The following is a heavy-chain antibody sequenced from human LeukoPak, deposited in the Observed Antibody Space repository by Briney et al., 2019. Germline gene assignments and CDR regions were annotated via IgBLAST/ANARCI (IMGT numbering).Heavy chain of an antibody. D-gene: IGHD3-22*01. CDR3: ARDQGYYYDSSGYDY. V-gene: IGHV4-59*01. CDR2: IYYSGST. CDR1: GGSISSYY. J-gene: IGHJ4*02. Sequence: SETLSLTCTVSGGSISSYYWSWIRQPPGKGLEQNGDIYYSGSTNYNPSLQSRVPISVDTSKNQFFLKLSSVTAADTAVYYCARDQGYYYDSSGYDYWGQGTLVTVSS.